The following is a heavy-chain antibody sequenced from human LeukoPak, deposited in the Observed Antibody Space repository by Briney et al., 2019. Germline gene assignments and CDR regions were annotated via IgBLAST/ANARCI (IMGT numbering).Heavy chain of an antibody. J-gene: IGHJ4*02. Sequence: SETLSLTCAVYGGSFSGYYWSWIRQPPGKGLEWIGEINHSGSTNYNPSLKSRVTISVDTSKSQFSLKLSSVTAADTAVYYCARGTQTYYDKAPVDYWGQGTPVTVSS. CDR3: ARGTQTYYDKAPVDY. CDR2: INHSGST. D-gene: IGHD3-22*01. V-gene: IGHV4-34*01. CDR1: GGSFSGYY.